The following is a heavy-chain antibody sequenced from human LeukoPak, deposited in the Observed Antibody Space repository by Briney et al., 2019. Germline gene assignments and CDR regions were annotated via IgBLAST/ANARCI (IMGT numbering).Heavy chain of an antibody. J-gene: IGHJ4*02. CDR2: IRYDGNNK. CDR1: GFTFSSYG. Sequence: PGGSLRLSCAASGFTFSSYGMHWVRQAPGKGLEWVAFIRYDGNNKNYADSVKGRFTISRDNAKNSLYLQMNSLRAEDTAVYYCARDLGYSSGPNYWGQGTRVTVSS. V-gene: IGHV3-30*02. D-gene: IGHD6-19*01. CDR3: ARDLGYSSGPNY.